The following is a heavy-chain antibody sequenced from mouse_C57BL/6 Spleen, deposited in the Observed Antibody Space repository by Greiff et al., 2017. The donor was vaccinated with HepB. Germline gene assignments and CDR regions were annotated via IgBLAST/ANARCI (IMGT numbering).Heavy chain of an antibody. CDR2: INPGSGGT. CDR3: ARTGDY. J-gene: IGHJ2*01. Sequence: VQLQQSGAELVRPGTSVKVSCKASGYAFTNYLIEWVKQRPGQGLEWIGVINPGSGGTNYNEKFKGKATLTADKSSSTAYMQLSSLTSEDSAVYVCARTGDYWGQGTTLTVSS. D-gene: IGHD4-1*01. CDR1: GYAFTNYL. V-gene: IGHV1-54*01.